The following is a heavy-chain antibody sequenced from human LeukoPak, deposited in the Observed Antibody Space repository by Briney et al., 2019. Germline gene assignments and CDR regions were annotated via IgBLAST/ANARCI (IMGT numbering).Heavy chain of an antibody. D-gene: IGHD2-2*01. J-gene: IGHJ6*02. Sequence: GGSLRLSCAASGFTFSIYSMNWVRQAPGKGLEWVSYISRSRSTIYYADSVKGRFTISRDNSKNTLYLQMNSLRAEDTAVYYCARGGSWAAARGVAMDVWGQGTTVTVSS. CDR3: ARGGSWAAARGVAMDV. V-gene: IGHV3-48*01. CDR2: ISRSRSTI. CDR1: GFTFSIYS.